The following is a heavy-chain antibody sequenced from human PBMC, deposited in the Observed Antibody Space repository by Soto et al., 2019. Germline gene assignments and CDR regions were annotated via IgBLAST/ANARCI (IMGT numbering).Heavy chain of an antibody. Sequence: SETLSLTCTVSGGSISSSSYYWGWIRQPPGKGLEWIGSIFYIGSTYYNPSLKSRVTISVDMSKNQFSLKLSSVTAADTAVYYCARYDWSWGYYFDYWGQGTLVTVSS. D-gene: IGHD3-3*01. J-gene: IGHJ4*02. CDR2: IFYIGST. CDR1: GGSISSSSYY. CDR3: ARYDWSWGYYFDY. V-gene: IGHV4-39*01.